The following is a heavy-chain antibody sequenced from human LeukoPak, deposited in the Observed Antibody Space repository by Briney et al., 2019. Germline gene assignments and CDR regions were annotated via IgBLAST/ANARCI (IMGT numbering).Heavy chain of an antibody. Sequence: GASVKVSCKASGGTFSSYAISWVRQAPGQGLEWRGGIIPIFGTANYAQKFQGRVTITTDESTSTAYMELSSLRSEDTAVYYCARASSYCGGDCYSANIWGQGTMVTVSS. CDR3: ARASSYCGGDCYSANI. V-gene: IGHV1-69*05. CDR2: IIPIFGTA. J-gene: IGHJ3*02. D-gene: IGHD2-21*01. CDR1: GGTFSSYA.